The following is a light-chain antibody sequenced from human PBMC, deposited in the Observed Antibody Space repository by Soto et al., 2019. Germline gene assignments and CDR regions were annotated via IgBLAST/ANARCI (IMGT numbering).Light chain of an antibody. Sequence: DIQMTQSPSSLSASVGDRVTTTCRASQSISSYLNLYQQKPGKAPKLLIYAASSLQSGVPPRFSGSGSGTDFTLTISSLQPEDFATYYCQQSYSTPITFGQGTRLEIK. J-gene: IGKJ5*01. CDR3: QQSYSTPIT. CDR2: AAS. CDR1: QSISSY. V-gene: IGKV1-39*01.